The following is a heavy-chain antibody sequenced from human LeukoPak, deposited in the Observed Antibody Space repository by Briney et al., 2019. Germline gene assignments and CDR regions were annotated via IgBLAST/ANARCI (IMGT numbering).Heavy chain of an antibody. CDR2: IYYSGST. V-gene: IGHV4-39*07. J-gene: IGHJ4*02. D-gene: IGHD3-22*01. CDR1: GGSISSNSYY. CDR3: ARVRLVYYDSSAYPDY. Sequence: SETLSLTCTVSGGSISSNSYYWGWIRQPPGKGLAWIGSIYYSGSTYYNPSLKSRVTISVDTSKNQFSLKLSSVTAADTAVYYCARVRLVYYDSSAYPDYWGQGTLVTVSS.